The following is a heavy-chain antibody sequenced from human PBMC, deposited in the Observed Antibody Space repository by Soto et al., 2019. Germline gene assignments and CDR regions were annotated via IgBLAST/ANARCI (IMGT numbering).Heavy chain of an antibody. CDR3: AKDIRAYYYRMDV. CDR1: GFTFISYA. CDR2: IGGCGTIT. J-gene: IGHJ6*02. V-gene: IGHV3-23*01. Sequence: EVQLLESGGGLEQPGGSLRLSCAASGFTFISYAMKLVPQAPGKGLEWVSGIGGCGTITNHADSVKGRFIISRDNSKNTLYLQMNSLRAEDTAVYYCAKDIRAYYYRMDVWGQGTTVTVSS.